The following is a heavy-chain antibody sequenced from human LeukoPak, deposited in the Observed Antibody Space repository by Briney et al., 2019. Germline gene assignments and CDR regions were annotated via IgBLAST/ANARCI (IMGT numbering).Heavy chain of an antibody. CDR2: SYTSGST. J-gene: IGHJ3*02. V-gene: IGHV4-4*09. CDR3: ARLTYYYDSSGYSNDAFDI. Sequence: PSETLSLTCTVSGGSMSSYYWSWIRQPPGKGLEWIGYSYTSGSTNYNPSLKSRVTISVDTSKNQFSLKLSSVTAADTAVYYCARLTYYYDSSGYSNDAFDIWGQGTMVTVSS. D-gene: IGHD3-22*01. CDR1: GGSMSSYY.